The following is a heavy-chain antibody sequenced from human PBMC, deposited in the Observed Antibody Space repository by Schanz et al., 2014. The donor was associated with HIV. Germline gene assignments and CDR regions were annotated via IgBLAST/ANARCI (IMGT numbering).Heavy chain of an antibody. CDR2: ITWDGGSA. D-gene: IGHD3-10*01. CDR1: GFSFDDYT. CDR3: ARGFQGFDY. V-gene: IGHV3-43*01. Sequence: VQLLESGGGLEQPGGSLRLSCAASGFSFDDYTMHWARQGPGKGLEWVSLITWDGGSAYYVDSVKGRFTISRDNSKNTLYLQMNSLRAEDTSVYYCARGFQGFDYWGQGTLVTVSS. J-gene: IGHJ4*02.